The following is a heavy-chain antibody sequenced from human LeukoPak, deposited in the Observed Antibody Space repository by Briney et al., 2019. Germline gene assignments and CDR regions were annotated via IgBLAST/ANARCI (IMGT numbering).Heavy chain of an antibody. Sequence: ASVKVSCKASGYTFTSYYMHWVRQAPGKGLEWMGGFDPEDGETIYAQKFQGRVTMTEDTSTDTAYMELSSLRSEDTAVYYCATGATYYYDSSGYPDFDYWGQGTLVTVSS. CDR2: FDPEDGET. V-gene: IGHV1-24*01. D-gene: IGHD3-22*01. CDR3: ATGATYYYDSSGYPDFDY. J-gene: IGHJ4*02. CDR1: GYTFTSYY.